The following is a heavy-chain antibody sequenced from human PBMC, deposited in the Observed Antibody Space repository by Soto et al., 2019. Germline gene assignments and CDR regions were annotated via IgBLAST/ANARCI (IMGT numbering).Heavy chain of an antibody. CDR1: GGSVSSGSYY. CDR2: IYTSGST. Sequence: QVQLQESGPGLVKPSETLSLTCTVSGGSVSSGSYYWSWIRQPAGKGLEWIGRIYTSGSTNYNPSLKSRVTMSVDTSKNQFSLKLSSVTAADTAVYYCARGGTYYYGSGSYLSNWFDPWGQGTLVTVSS. D-gene: IGHD3-10*01. V-gene: IGHV4-61*02. CDR3: ARGGTYYYGSGSYLSNWFDP. J-gene: IGHJ5*02.